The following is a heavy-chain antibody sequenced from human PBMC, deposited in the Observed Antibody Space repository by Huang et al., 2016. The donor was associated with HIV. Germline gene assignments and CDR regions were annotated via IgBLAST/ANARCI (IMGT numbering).Heavy chain of an antibody. V-gene: IGHV1-18*01. D-gene: IGHD6-13*01. CDR1: DYAFTVYG. Sequence: QVQVVQPGGAVRKPGASVKVSCKPSDYAFTVYGIAWVRQAPGQGLGWRGWISRDNGNTEYSQEYQGRAPMTTDKSTSTAKLELRSLTSDDTALYNWGIGGSSWGIPEYWGQGTLVTVSS. CDR3: GIGGSSWGIPEY. CDR2: ISRDNGNT. J-gene: IGHJ4*02.